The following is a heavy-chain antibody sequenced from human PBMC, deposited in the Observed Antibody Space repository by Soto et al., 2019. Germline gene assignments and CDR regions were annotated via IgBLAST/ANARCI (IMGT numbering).Heavy chain of an antibody. CDR2: IYYSGST. CDR1: GGSTSSYY. CDR3: ARIIAYGDYVSPWFDP. D-gene: IGHD4-17*01. J-gene: IGHJ5*02. Sequence: SETLSLTCTVSGGSTSSYYWSWIRQPPGKGLEWIGYIYYSGSTNYNPSLKSRVTISVDTSKNQFSLKLSSVTAADTAVYYCARIIAYGDYVSPWFDPWGQGTLVTVSS. V-gene: IGHV4-59*01.